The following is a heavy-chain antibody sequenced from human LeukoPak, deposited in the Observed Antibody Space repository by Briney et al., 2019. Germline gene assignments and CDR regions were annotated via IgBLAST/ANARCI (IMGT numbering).Heavy chain of an antibody. J-gene: IGHJ4*02. CDR1: GFTFSSYG. V-gene: IGHV3-30*02. CDR3: AKDLWFGELLFAD. D-gene: IGHD3-10*01. Sequence: GGSLRLSCAASGFTFSSYGMHWVRQAPGKGLEWVAFIRYDGSNKYYADSVKGRFTISRDNSKNTLYLQMNSLRAEDTAVYYCAKDLWFGELLFADWGQGTLVTVSS. CDR2: IRYDGSNK.